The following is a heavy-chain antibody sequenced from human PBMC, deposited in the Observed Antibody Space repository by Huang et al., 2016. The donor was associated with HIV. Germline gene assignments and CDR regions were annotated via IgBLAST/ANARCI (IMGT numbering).Heavy chain of an antibody. CDR3: ARGGILGTSWYRPFDY. CDR2: ISNDGNNI. D-gene: IGHD6-13*01. V-gene: IGHV3-30-3*01. CDR1: GFDFSSYA. Sequence: QVQLGESGGGVVPPEKSLRLSCAAFGFDFSSYARNWVRQAQGKGAEWVEVISNDGNNIYYSDSGKGRFISSRDNSKNTLYLQMNSLRGEDTAIYYCARGGILGTSWYRPFDYWGQGTLVTVSS. J-gene: IGHJ4*02.